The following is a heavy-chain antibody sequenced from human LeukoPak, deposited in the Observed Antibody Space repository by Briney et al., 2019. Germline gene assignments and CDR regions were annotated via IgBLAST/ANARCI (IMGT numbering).Heavy chain of an antibody. Sequence: ASVKVSCKASGYTFTSYGISWVRQAPGQGLEWMGWISAYNGNTNYAQKLQGRVTMTTATSTSTAYMELRSLRSDDTAVYYCARDREGYCSGGSCYRPNFDYWGQGTLVTVSS. D-gene: IGHD2-15*01. CDR1: GYTFTSYG. CDR2: ISAYNGNT. J-gene: IGHJ4*02. CDR3: ARDREGYCSGGSCYRPNFDY. V-gene: IGHV1-18*01.